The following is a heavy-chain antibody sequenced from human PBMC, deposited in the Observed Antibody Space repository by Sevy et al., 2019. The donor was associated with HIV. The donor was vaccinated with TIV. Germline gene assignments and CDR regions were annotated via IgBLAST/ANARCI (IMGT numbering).Heavy chain of an antibody. Sequence: SPTLSLTCAISGDSVSSNSAAWIWLRQSPSRALEWLGRTYSRSKWYNDYAVPVKSRITINPDTSKNQFSLQLNSVTPEDTAVYYCARGVWSYSLDDYYYGMDVWGQGTTVHVSS. D-gene: IGHD1-26*01. J-gene: IGHJ6*02. V-gene: IGHV6-1*01. CDR3: ARGVWSYSLDDYYYGMDV. CDR1: GDSVSSNSAA. CDR2: TYSRSKWYN.